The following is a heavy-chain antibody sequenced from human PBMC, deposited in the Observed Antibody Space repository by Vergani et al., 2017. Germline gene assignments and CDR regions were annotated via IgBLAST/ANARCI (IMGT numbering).Heavy chain of an antibody. CDR2: ISGSGGST. CDR3: AKDGGLLWFGQREIAYYFDY. J-gene: IGHJ4*02. CDR1: GFTFSSYA. V-gene: IGHV3-23*01. D-gene: IGHD3-10*01. Sequence: EVQLLESGGGLVQPGGSLRLSCAASGFTFSSYAMSWVRQAPGKGLEWVSAISGSGGSTYYADSVKGRFTISRDNSKNTLYLQMNSLRAEDTAVYYCAKDGGLLWFGQREIAYYFDYWGQGTLVTVSS.